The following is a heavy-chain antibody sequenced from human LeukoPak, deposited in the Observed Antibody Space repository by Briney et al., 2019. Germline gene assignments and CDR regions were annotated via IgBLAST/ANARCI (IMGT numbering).Heavy chain of an antibody. Sequence: NPSETLSLTCTVSGGSISSYYWSWIRQPPGKGLEWIGYIYYSGSTNYNPSLKSRVTISVDTSKNQFSLKLSSVTAADTAVYYCARDRGYDSSGYYWNAFDIWGQGTMVTVSS. V-gene: IGHV4-59*01. CDR2: IYYSGST. CDR3: ARDRGYDSSGYYWNAFDI. CDR1: GGSISSYY. D-gene: IGHD3-22*01. J-gene: IGHJ3*02.